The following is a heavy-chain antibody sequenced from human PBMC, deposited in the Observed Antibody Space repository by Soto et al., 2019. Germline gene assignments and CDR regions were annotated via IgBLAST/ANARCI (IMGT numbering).Heavy chain of an antibody. CDR1: VGSFSPYY. D-gene: IGHD2-8*01. CDR3: AGYCTRANGYGGVFDI. J-gene: IGHJ3*02. CDR2: INRSGTT. Sequence: QAQLQQWGAGLLKPSETLSLTCAVYVGSFSPYYWSWIRQAPGKGLEWIGEINRSGTTNYQPSLPSRVVTTVDASNTRFALKLSSVNAADTAMYYCAGYCTRANGYGGVFDIWGQGTMVTVSS. V-gene: IGHV4-34*01.